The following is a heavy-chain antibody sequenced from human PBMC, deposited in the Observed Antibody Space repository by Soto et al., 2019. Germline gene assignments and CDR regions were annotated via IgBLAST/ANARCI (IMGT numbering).Heavy chain of an antibody. D-gene: IGHD3-22*01. V-gene: IGHV4-39*01. CDR1: GGSILDSTYY. J-gene: IGHJ5*02. CDR2: IFYSGGT. Sequence: SETLSLTCTVSGGSILDSTYYWAWIRQSPGKGLEWIGTIFYSGGTFYTPSLKSRVTMSVDTPNNQFSLKLSSVTAADTAVYYCARQASGYYYGWFDPWGQGTLVTVSS. CDR3: ARQASGYYYGWFDP.